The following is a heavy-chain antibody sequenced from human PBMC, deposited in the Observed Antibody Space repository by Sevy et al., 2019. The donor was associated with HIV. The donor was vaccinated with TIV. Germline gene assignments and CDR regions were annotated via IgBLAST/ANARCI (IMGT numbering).Heavy chain of an antibody. CDR3: ASGSSSWYPYYYYYYYMDV. J-gene: IGHJ6*03. CDR2: IYSGGST. D-gene: IGHD6-13*01. V-gene: IGHV3-53*01. Sequence: GGSLRLSCAASGFTVSSNYMSWVRQAPGKGLEWVSVIYSGGSTYYADSVKGRFTISRDSSKNTLYLQMNSLRAEDTAVYYCASGSSSWYPYYYYYYYMDVWGKGTTVTVSS. CDR1: GFTVSSNY.